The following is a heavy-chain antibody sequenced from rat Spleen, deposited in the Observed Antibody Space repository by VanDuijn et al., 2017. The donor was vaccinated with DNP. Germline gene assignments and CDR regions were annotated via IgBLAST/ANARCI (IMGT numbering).Heavy chain of an antibody. V-gene: IGHV3-1*01. J-gene: IGHJ1*01. Sequence: EVQLQESGPGLVKPSQSLSLTCSVTGFSITSNYWAWIRKLTGNKMEWIGYINYSGSTGYNPSLKSRISITRDTSKNQFFLQLNSVTTEDTATYYCARGSTSIYWYFDFWGPGTMVTVSS. CDR1: GFSITSNY. CDR2: INYSGST. D-gene: IGHD3-1*01. CDR3: ARGSTSIYWYFDF.